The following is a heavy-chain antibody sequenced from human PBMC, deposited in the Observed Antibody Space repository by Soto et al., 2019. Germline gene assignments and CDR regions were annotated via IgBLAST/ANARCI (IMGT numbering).Heavy chain of an antibody. CDR2: IWYDGSNK. CDR3: ARVSVEQWLVRWGAFDI. J-gene: IGHJ3*02. V-gene: IGHV3-33*01. Sequence: QVQLVESGGGVVQPGRSLRLSCAASGFTFSSYGMHWVRQAPGKGLEWVAVIWYDGSNKYYADSVKGRFTISRDNSKNPLYLQMNSLRAEDTAVYYCARVSVEQWLVRWGAFDIWGQGTMVTVSS. CDR1: GFTFSSYG. D-gene: IGHD6-19*01.